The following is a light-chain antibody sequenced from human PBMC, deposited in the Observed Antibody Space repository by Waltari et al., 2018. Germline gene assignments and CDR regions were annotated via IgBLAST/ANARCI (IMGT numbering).Light chain of an antibody. J-gene: IGKJ4*01. Sequence: EIVMTQSPPSLSVTPGQTASISCKSTQSLLHSDGKTYLNWYLQKPDQPPQLLIHEVSKRFSGVSDRFSGGGSGTDFTLKISRVEADDVGLYYCMQTTLLPLTFGGGTKVEIK. CDR1: QSLLHSDGKTY. V-gene: IGKV2D-29*01. CDR2: EVS. CDR3: MQTTLLPLT.